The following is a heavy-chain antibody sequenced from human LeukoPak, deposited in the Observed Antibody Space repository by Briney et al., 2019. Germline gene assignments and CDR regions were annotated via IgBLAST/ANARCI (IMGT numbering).Heavy chain of an antibody. CDR2: IIPFFGTA. CDR3: ALLDTAMVPIAEYFHH. J-gene: IGHJ1*01. CDR1: GGTFSSYA. Sequence: EASVKVSCKASGGTFSSYAISWVRQAPGQGLEWMGGIIPFFGTANFARKFQGRVTITADESTSTAYMELSSLRSEDTAVYYCALLDTAMVPIAEYFHHWGQGTLVTVSS. D-gene: IGHD5-18*01. V-gene: IGHV1-69*13.